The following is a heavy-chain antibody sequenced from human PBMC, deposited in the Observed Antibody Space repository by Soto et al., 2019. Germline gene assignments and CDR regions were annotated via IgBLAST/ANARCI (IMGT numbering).Heavy chain of an antibody. CDR2: TYYRSKWYN. Sequence: SQTLSLTCAISGDSVSINSAAWNWIRQSPSRGLEWLGRTYYRSKWYNDYAVSVKSRITINPDTSKNQFSLQLNSVTPEDTAVYYCARVLGLPSVTPYYYYYMDVWGKGTTVTVSS. CDR1: GDSVSINSAA. CDR3: ARVLGLPSVTPYYYYYMDV. D-gene: IGHD4-17*01. J-gene: IGHJ6*03. V-gene: IGHV6-1*01.